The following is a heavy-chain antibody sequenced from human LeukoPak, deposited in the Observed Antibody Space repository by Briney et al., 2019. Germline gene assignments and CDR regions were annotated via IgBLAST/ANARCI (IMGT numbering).Heavy chain of an antibody. CDR3: ARHAVQLERRATGFDP. D-gene: IGHD1-1*01. CDR1: GYSFTSYW. CDR2: IYPGDSDT. V-gene: IGHV5-51*01. Sequence: GESLKISCKGSGYSFTSYWIGWVRQMPGKGLEWMGIIYPGDSDTRYSPSFQGQVTISADKSISTAYLQWSSLKASDTAMYYCARHAVQLERRATGFDPWGQGTLVTVSS. J-gene: IGHJ5*02.